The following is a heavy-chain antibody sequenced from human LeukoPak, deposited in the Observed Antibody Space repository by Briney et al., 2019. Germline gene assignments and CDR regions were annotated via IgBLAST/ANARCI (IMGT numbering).Heavy chain of an antibody. CDR3: ARDRYGDGFAHFDY. CDR2: ITPGGGT. D-gene: IGHD5-24*01. Sequence: ASVTVSCKASGYTFTNYAMHWVRQAPGQGLEWMGWITPGGGTNYPQNFQGRVAITCDTSITTAYMDLSRLTSDDTAVYYCARDRYGDGFAHFDYWGQGVLVTVSS. J-gene: IGHJ4*02. V-gene: IGHV1-2*02. CDR1: GYTFTNYA.